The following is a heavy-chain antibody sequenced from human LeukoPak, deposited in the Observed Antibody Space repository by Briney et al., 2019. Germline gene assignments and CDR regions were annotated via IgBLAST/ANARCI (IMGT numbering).Heavy chain of an antibody. V-gene: IGHV3-21*01. D-gene: IGHD3-10*01. CDR1: GFTFSSYS. J-gene: IGHJ6*02. CDR3: ARDLGTMVRGVMIYYYYGMDV. Sequence: GGSLRLSCAASGFTFSSYSMNWVRQAPGKGLEWVSSISSSSSYIYYADSVKGRFNISRHNAKNSLHLQMNSLRAEDTAVYYCARDLGTMVRGVMIYYYYGMDVWGQGTTVTVSS. CDR2: ISSSSSYI.